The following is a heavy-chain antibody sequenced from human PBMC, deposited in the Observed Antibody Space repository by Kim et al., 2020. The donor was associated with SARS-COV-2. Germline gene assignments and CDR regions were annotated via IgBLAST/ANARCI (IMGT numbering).Heavy chain of an antibody. Sequence: GGSLRLSCAASGFTFSSYGMHWVRQAPGKGLEWVAVISYDGSNKYYADSVKGRFTISRDNSKNTLYLQMNSLRAEDTAVYYCASHYDILTGYSNFDYWGQGTLVTFSS. CDR3: ASHYDILTGYSNFDY. J-gene: IGHJ4*02. CDR1: GFTFSSYG. CDR2: ISYDGSNK. V-gene: IGHV3-33*05. D-gene: IGHD3-9*01.